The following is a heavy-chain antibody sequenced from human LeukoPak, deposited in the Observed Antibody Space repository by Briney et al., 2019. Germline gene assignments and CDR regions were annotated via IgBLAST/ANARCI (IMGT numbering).Heavy chain of an antibody. CDR2: IYTSGSN. CDR3: ARDVLRYFDWSSDAPDAFDI. D-gene: IGHD3-9*01. Sequence: PSQTLSLTCTVSGGSISSGSYYWSWIRQPAGKGLEWIGRIYTSGSNNYNPSLKSRVTISVDTSKNQFSLKLSSVTAADTAVYYCARDVLRYFDWSSDAPDAFDIWGQGTMVTVSS. CDR1: GGSISSGSYY. V-gene: IGHV4-61*02. J-gene: IGHJ3*02.